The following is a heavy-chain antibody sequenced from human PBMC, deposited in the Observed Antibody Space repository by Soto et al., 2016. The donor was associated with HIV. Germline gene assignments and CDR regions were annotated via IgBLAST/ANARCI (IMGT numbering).Heavy chain of an antibody. J-gene: IGHJ4*02. V-gene: IGHV3-66*01. Sequence: EVQLVESGGGLVQPGGPVRLSCAASGFTVSSNYMSWVRQAPGKGLEWVSVIYSGGSTYYADSVKGRFTISRDNSKNTLYLQMNSLRAEDTAVYYCAREMRIQYYDSSGYYFDYWGQGTLVTVSS. D-gene: IGHD3-22*01. CDR1: GFTVSSNY. CDR2: IYSGGST. CDR3: AREMRIQYYDSSGYYFDY.